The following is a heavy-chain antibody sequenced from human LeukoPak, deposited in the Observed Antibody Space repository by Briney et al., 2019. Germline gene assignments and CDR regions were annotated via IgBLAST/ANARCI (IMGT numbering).Heavy chain of an antibody. J-gene: IGHJ6*02. D-gene: IGHD4-17*01. CDR1: GFTFSSYW. CDR2: ISYDGSNK. Sequence: GGSLRLSCAASGFTFSSYWMHWVRQAPGKGLEWVAVISYDGSNKYYADSVKGRFTISRDNSKNTLYLQMNSLRAEDTAVYYCATSTVTASNYYYYYGMDVWGQGTSVTVSS. V-gene: IGHV3-30*03. CDR3: ATSTVTASNYYYYYGMDV.